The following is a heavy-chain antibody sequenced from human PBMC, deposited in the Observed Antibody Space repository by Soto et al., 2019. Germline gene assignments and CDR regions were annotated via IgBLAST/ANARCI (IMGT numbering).Heavy chain of an antibody. D-gene: IGHD3-10*01. CDR3: ARIRFGGYYYMDV. J-gene: IGHJ6*03. CDR2: INQDGTEK. CDR1: GFTFSSYW. V-gene: IGHV3-7*01. Sequence: GGSLRLSCAASGFTFSSYWMSWVRQSPGKGLEWVANINQDGTEKYYMASLKGRFTISRDNAENSLYLQVNSLRAEDTAVYYCARIRFGGYYYMDVWGKGTTVTVSS.